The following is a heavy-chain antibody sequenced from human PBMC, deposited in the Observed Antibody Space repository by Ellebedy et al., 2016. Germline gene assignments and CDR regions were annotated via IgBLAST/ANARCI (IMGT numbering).Heavy chain of an antibody. J-gene: IGHJ4*02. Sequence: GGSLRLSCAASGSTFSTFWRTWFRQAPGKGLEWVASIKQDGSQKDYVDSVKGRFTISRDNARNSLYLQMNSLRAEDTAMYYCAKGSGWLCDIWGQGILVTVSS. D-gene: IGHD2-21*01. V-gene: IGHV3-7*03. CDR2: IKQDGSQK. CDR1: GSTFSTFW. CDR3: AKGSGWLCDI.